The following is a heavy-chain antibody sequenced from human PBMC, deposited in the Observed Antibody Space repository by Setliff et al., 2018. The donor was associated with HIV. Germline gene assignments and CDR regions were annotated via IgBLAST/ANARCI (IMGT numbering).Heavy chain of an antibody. D-gene: IGHD3-10*01. Sequence: SGPTLVNPTQTLTLTCTFSGFSLSTSGVGVGWIRQPPGKALEWLAPIYWNDDKRYSPSLKSRLTITKDTSKNQVVLTMTNMDPADTATYYCARGSESLTYFDNLGPGTLVTVSS. V-gene: IGHV2-5*01. J-gene: IGHJ4*02. CDR1: GFSLSTSGVG. CDR2: IYWNDDK. CDR3: ARGSESLTYFDN.